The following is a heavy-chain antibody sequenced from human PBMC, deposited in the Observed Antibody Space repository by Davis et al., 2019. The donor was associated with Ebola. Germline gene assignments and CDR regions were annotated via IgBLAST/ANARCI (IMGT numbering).Heavy chain of an antibody. CDR3: ASGGYFRGSSGYLGY. CDR2: IYYSGIT. D-gene: IGHD3-22*01. CDR1: GGSISSTSYY. V-gene: IGHV4-39*01. J-gene: IGHJ4*02. Sequence: SETLSLTCTVSGGSISSTSYYWGWIRQPPGKGLEWIGRIYYSGITYCKPSLKSRVTISVDTSKNQFSLKLSSVTAADTAVYYCASGGYFRGSSGYLGYWGQGSLVTVSS.